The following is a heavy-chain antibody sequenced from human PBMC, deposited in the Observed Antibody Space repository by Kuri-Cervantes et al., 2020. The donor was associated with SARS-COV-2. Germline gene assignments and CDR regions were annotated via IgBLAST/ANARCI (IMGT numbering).Heavy chain of an antibody. CDR1: SGSISSYY. CDR2: IHYSGST. Sequence: SETLSLTCTVSSGSISSYYWSWIRQPPGKGLEWIGYIHYSGSTNYNPSLKSRVTISVDTSKNQFSLKLSSVTAADTAVYYCAREVEGSDAFDIWGQGTMVTVSS. J-gene: IGHJ3*02. CDR3: AREVEGSDAFDI. V-gene: IGHV4-59*01.